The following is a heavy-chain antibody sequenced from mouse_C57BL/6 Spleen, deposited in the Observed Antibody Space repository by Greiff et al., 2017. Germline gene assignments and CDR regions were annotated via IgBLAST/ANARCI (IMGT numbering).Heavy chain of an antibody. D-gene: IGHD1-1*02. V-gene: IGHV1-50*01. Sequence: QVQLQQSGAELVKPGASVKLSCKASGYTFTSYWMQWVKQRPGQGLEWIGEIDPSDSYTNYNQKFKGKATLTVDTSSSTAYMQLSSLTSEDSAVYYCARGGYYAMDYWGQGTSVTVSS. CDR1: GYTFTSYW. CDR3: ARGGYYAMDY. CDR2: IDPSDSYT. J-gene: IGHJ4*01.